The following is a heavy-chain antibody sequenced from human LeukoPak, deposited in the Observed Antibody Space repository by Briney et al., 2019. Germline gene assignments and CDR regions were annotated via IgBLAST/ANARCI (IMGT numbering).Heavy chain of an antibody. Sequence: GASVKVSCKASGGTFSSYAISWVRQAPGQGLEWMGGIIPIFGTANYAQKFQGRVTITADKSTSTAYMELSSLRSEDTAVYYCAREFRLYGDYYYFDYWGQGTLVTVSS. J-gene: IGHJ4*02. D-gene: IGHD4-17*01. V-gene: IGHV1-69*06. CDR3: AREFRLYGDYYYFDY. CDR2: IIPIFGTA. CDR1: GGTFSSYA.